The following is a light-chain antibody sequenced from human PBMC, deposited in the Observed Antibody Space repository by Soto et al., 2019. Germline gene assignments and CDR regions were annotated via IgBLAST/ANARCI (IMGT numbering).Light chain of an antibody. CDR1: QSVSTY. CDR3: QQRNNWPPPT. Sequence: EIVLTQSPATLSSSPGERASLSCRASQSVSTYLAWYQQKPGQAPRLLIYDASNRATGVTVRFSGSGSGTYCTHTISSPEPADFAVYYYQQRNNWPPPTFGGGTNVEIK. CDR2: DAS. V-gene: IGKV3-11*01. J-gene: IGKJ4*01.